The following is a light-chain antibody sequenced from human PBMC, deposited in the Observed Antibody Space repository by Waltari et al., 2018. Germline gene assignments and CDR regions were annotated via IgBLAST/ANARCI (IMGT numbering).Light chain of an antibody. Sequence: DIVMTQSPDSLAVSLGERATINRNSSQTILHNPNNNYYLAWYQQKPGQPPKLLIYWASTRESGVPDRFSGSGSGTDFTLTISSLQAEDVAVYYCQQYDSPPWTFGQGTKVEI. V-gene: IGKV4-1*01. CDR3: QQYDSPPWT. CDR2: WAS. J-gene: IGKJ1*01. CDR1: QTILHNPNNNYY.